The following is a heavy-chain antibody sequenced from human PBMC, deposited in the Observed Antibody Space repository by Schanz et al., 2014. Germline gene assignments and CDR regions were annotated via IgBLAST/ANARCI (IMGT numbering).Heavy chain of an antibody. CDR2: IWYDENNK. J-gene: IGHJ4*02. CDR3: ARVNYRRKINFDY. V-gene: IGHV3-33*01. Sequence: QVQLVESGGGVVQFGRSLRLSCVASGFTFSSYGMHWVRQAPGKGLEWVAVIWYDENNKYYADSVKGRFTMSRDNSKNTLYLQMNSLRAEDTAVYYCARVNYRRKINFDYWGRGTLVTVSS. D-gene: IGHD3-10*01. CDR1: GFTFSSYG.